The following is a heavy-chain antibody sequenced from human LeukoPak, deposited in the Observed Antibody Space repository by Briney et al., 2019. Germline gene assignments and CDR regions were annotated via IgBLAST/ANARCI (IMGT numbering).Heavy chain of an antibody. Sequence: GGSLRLSCAASGFTFSSYAMHWVRQAPGKGLEWVAVISYDGSNKYYADSVKGRFTISRDNSKNTLYLQMNSLRAEDTAVYYCARDDYGDYACWFDPWGQGTLVTVSP. CDR2: ISYDGSNK. D-gene: IGHD4-17*01. V-gene: IGHV3-30-3*01. CDR1: GFTFSSYA. J-gene: IGHJ5*02. CDR3: ARDDYGDYACWFDP.